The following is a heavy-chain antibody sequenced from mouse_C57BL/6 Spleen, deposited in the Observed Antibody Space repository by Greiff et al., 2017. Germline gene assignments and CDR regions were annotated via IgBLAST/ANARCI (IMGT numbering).Heavy chain of an antibody. CDR2: INPSSGYT. V-gene: IGHV1-4*01. D-gene: IGHD1-1*01. CDR3: ARIVAREDYAMDY. CDR1: GYTFTSYT. J-gene: IGHJ4*01. Sequence: VQLQQSGAELARPGASVKMSCKASGYTFTSYTMHWVKQRPGQGLEWIGYINPSSGYTKYNQKFKDKATLTADKSSSTAYMQLSSLTSEDSAVYYCARIVAREDYAMDYWGQGTSVTVSS.